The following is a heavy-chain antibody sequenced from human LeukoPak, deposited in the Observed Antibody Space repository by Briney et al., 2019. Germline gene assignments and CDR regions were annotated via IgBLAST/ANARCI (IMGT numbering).Heavy chain of an antibody. CDR2: INHSGST. Sequence: SETLSLTCAVYGGSFSGYYWSWIRQPPGKGLEWMGEINHSGSTNYNPSLKSRVTISVDTSKNQFSLKLSSVTAADTAVYYCASRVPSVNWGQGTLVTVSS. V-gene: IGHV4-34*01. CDR1: GGSFSGYY. D-gene: IGHD3-10*02. J-gene: IGHJ4*02. CDR3: ASRVPSVN.